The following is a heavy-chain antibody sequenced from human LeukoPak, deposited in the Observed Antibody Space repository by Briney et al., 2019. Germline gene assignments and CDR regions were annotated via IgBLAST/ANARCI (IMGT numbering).Heavy chain of an antibody. J-gene: IGHJ6*03. CDR3: ARESSSGWYNLVYYYYMDV. CDR1: GFTFDDYG. D-gene: IGHD6-19*01. CDR2: INWNSGST. Sequence: GGSLRLSCAASGFTFDDYGMSWVRQAPGKGLEWVSGINWNSGSTGYANSVKGRFTISRDNAKNSLYLQMNSLRAEDTAVYYCARESSSGWYNLVYYYYMDVWGKGTTVTVSS. V-gene: IGHV3-20*04.